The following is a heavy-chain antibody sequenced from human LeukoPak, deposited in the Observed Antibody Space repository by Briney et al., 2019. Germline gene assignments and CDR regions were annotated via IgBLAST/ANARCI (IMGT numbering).Heavy chain of an antibody. CDR1: GFTFSSYW. V-gene: IGHV3-23*01. CDR2: ISVGGTTT. Sequence: GGSLRLSCAASGFTFSSYWMHWVRQAPGKGLEWVSASVISVGGTTTYYADSVKGRFTISRDNSKNTLYLQMNSLRAEDTAIYYCAKGASDFDYWGQGTLVTVSS. D-gene: IGHD1-26*01. J-gene: IGHJ4*02. CDR3: AKGASDFDY.